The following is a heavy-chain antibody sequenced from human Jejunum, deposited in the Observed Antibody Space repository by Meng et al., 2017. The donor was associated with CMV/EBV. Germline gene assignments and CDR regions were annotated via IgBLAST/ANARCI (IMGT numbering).Heavy chain of an antibody. CDR2: ISSSGSTI. CDR1: RFNFSSYE. V-gene: IGHV3-48*03. J-gene: IGHJ4*02. Sequence: SLKISCAASRFNFSSYEMNWVRQAPGKGLEWVSYISSSGSTIYYADSVGGRFTVSRDNARNSLYLQMNSLRAEDTAVYYCAKWVSYWGQGTLVTVSS. CDR3: AKWVSY. D-gene: IGHD2-8*01.